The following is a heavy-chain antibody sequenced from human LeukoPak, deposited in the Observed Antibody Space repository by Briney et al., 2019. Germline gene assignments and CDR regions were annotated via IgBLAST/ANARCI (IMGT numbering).Heavy chain of an antibody. J-gene: IGHJ4*02. CDR2: IIPIFGTA. Sequence: SVKVSCKASRGTFSSYAISWVRQAPGQGLEWMGGIIPIFGTANYAQKFQGRVTITTDESTSTAYMELSSLRSEDTAVYYCARGRMVRGVINLFDYWGQGTLVTVSS. V-gene: IGHV1-69*05. CDR1: RGTFSSYA. CDR3: ARGRMVRGVINLFDY. D-gene: IGHD3-10*01.